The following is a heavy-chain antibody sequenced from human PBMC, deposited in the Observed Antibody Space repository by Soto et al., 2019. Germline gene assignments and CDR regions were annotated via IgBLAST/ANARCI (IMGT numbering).Heavy chain of an antibody. CDR3: AREDCSSTSCYFQH. V-gene: IGHV3-48*01. J-gene: IGHJ1*01. CDR2: ISSSSSTI. Sequence: GGSLSLSCAASGFTFSSYSMNWVRQAPGKGLEWVSYISSSSSTIYYADSVKGRFTISRDNAKNSLYLQMNSLRAEDTAVYYCAREDCSSTSCYFQHWGQGTLVTVSS. CDR1: GFTFSSYS. D-gene: IGHD2-2*01.